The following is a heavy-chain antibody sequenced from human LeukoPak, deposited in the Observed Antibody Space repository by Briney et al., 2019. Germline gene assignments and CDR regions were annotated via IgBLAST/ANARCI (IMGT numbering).Heavy chain of an antibody. CDR3: ARLTVDTSRGFDY. Sequence: SQTLSLTCTVSGGSISSSSYYWGWIRQPPGKGLEWIGSIYYSGSTYYNPSLKSRVTISVDTSKNQFSLKLSSVTAADTAVYYGARLTVDTSRGFDYWGQGTLVTVSS. CDR1: GGSISSSSYY. CDR2: IYYSGST. V-gene: IGHV4-39*01. D-gene: IGHD5-18*01. J-gene: IGHJ4*02.